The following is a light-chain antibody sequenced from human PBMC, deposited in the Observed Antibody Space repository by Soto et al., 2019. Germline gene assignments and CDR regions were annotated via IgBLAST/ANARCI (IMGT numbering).Light chain of an antibody. CDR2: WAS. V-gene: IGKV3-11*01. CDR3: QHFFSPPFP. CDR1: QSVSGY. J-gene: IGKJ2*01. Sequence: EIVLTQSPATLSLSPGERATLSCRASQSVSGYLAWYQLKPGQPPKMLILWASTRESGVPDRFSGSGSGTDFTLTISSLQAEDAAVYYCQHFFSPPFPFGQGTKLEIK.